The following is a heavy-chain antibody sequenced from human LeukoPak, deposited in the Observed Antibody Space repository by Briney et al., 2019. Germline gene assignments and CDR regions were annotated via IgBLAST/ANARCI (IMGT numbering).Heavy chain of an antibody. J-gene: IGHJ4*02. Sequence: SETLSLTCTVSGGSISSYYWSWIRQPPGKGLEWIGNIYYSGSTNYNPSLKSRVTISVDTSKNQFSLKLGSVTAADTAVYYCAVGEYYDSSGYLSYWGQGTLVTVSS. CDR1: GGSISSYY. V-gene: IGHV4-59*01. CDR2: IYYSGST. CDR3: AVGEYYDSSGYLSY. D-gene: IGHD3-22*01.